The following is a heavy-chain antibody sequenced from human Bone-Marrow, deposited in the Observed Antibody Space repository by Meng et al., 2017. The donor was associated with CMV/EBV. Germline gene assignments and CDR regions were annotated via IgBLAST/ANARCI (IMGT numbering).Heavy chain of an antibody. J-gene: IGHJ4*02. V-gene: IGHV3-30*02. CDR2: IRYDGSNE. CDR1: GFTFSSYG. D-gene: IGHD3-16*02. CDR3: ARDYRDFLHMTNSHTPFDY. Sequence: GESLKISCAASGFTFSSYGMHWVRQAPGKGLEWVAFIRYDGSNEYYEDSVKGRITISRDNSKNTLYLQMNSLRAEDTAVYYCARDYRDFLHMTNSHTPFDYCGQGTLVTVSS.